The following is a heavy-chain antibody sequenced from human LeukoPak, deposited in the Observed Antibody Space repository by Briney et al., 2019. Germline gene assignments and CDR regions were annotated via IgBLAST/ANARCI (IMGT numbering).Heavy chain of an antibody. CDR2: ISAYNGNT. CDR3: ARGDFDSSGYWFDP. CDR1: GYTFTNYG. J-gene: IGHJ5*02. Sequence: EASVKVSCKASGYTFTNYGISWVRQAPGQGLEWMGWISAYNGNTNYARKVQGRVIMTTDTSTSTAYMELRSLRSDDTAVYYCARGDFDSSGYWFDPWGQGTLVTVSS. V-gene: IGHV1-18*01. D-gene: IGHD3-22*01.